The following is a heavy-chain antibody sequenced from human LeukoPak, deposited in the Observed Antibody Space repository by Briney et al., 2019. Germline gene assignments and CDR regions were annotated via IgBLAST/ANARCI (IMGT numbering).Heavy chain of an antibody. Sequence: TGGSLRLSCAASGFAFSTYAMTWVRQAPEKGLQWVSTISTSGRATYYADSVEGRFTISRDNSKNTLYLQMNSLRAEDTAVYYCATTIGYGAAGTEENWGQGTLVTVSS. V-gene: IGHV3-23*01. J-gene: IGHJ4*02. CDR3: ATTIGYGAAGTEEN. D-gene: IGHD4-17*01. CDR1: GFAFSTYA. CDR2: ISTSGRAT.